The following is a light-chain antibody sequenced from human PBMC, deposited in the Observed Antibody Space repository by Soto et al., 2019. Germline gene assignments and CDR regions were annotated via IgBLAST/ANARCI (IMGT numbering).Light chain of an antibody. CDR3: CSYAGSYSYV. CDR1: SSDVGGYNY. CDR2: DVS. V-gene: IGLV2-11*01. J-gene: IGLJ1*01. Sequence: QSVLTQSRSVSGSPGQSVTISCTGTSSDVGGYNYVSWYQEQPGKAPKLMIYDVSKRPSGVPDRFSGSKSGNTASLTISGLQAEDEADYYCCSYAGSYSYVFGTGTKATVL.